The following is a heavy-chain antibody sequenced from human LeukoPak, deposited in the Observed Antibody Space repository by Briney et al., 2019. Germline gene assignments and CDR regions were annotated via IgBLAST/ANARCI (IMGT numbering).Heavy chain of an antibody. CDR3: AKERYDFWSGYSNYMDV. Sequence: GGSLRLSCAASGFTFSTYAMHWVRQAPGKGLEWVAVISYDGSSKYYADSVKGRFTISRDNSKNTLYLQMNSLRAEDTAVYYCAKERYDFWSGYSNYMDVWGKGTTVTVSS. CDR1: GFTFSTYA. CDR2: ISYDGSSK. D-gene: IGHD3-3*01. V-gene: IGHV3-30*04. J-gene: IGHJ6*03.